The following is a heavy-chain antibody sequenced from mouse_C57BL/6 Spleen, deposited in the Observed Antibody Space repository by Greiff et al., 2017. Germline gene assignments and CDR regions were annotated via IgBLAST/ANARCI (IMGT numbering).Heavy chain of an antibody. V-gene: IGHV1-52*01. D-gene: IGHD3-2*02. J-gene: IGHJ2*01. Sequence: QVQLQQPGAELVRPGSSVKLSCKASGYTFTSYWMHWVKQRPIQGLEWIGNIDPSDSETHYNQKFKDKATLTVDKSSSTAYMQLSSLTSEDSAVYYCARGEDSSGYVGFDYWGQGTTLTVSS. CDR2: IDPSDSET. CDR3: ARGEDSSGYVGFDY. CDR1: GYTFTSYW.